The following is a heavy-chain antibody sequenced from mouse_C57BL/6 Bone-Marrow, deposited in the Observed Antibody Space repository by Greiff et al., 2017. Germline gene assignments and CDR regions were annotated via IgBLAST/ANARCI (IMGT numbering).Heavy chain of an antibody. D-gene: IGHD2-4*01. Sequence: VQLQQPGAELAKPGASVKLSCKASGYTFTSYWMQWVKQRPGQGLEWIGEIDPSDSYTNYNQKFKGKATLTVDTSSSTAYKQLSSLTSEDSAVYYCARTGGLQLDFDYWGQGTTLTVSS. V-gene: IGHV1-50*01. CDR1: GYTFTSYW. CDR2: IDPSDSYT. J-gene: IGHJ2*01. CDR3: ARTGGLQLDFDY.